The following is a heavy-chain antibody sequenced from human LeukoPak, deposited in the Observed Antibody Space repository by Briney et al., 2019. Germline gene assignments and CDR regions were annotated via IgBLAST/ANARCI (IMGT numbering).Heavy chain of an antibody. CDR3: ARDHGYDYVWGGYRSDY. V-gene: IGHV1-18*01. Sequence: ASVKVSCKASGYTFTSYGISWVRQAPGQGLEWMGWISAYNGNTNYAQKLQGRVTMTTDTSTSTAYMELRSLRSDDTAVYYCARDHGYDYVWGGYRSDYWGQGTLVTVSS. D-gene: IGHD3-16*02. J-gene: IGHJ4*02. CDR1: GYTFTSYG. CDR2: ISAYNGNT.